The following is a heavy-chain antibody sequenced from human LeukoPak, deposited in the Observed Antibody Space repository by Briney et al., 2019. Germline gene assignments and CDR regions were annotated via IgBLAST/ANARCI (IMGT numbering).Heavy chain of an antibody. J-gene: IGHJ4*02. D-gene: IGHD2-15*01. CDR1: GFTFSSYA. V-gene: IGHV3-23*01. CDR3: AKDRNVVIAAGPDY. Sequence: GGSLRLSCVASGFTFSSYAMSWVRQAPGKGLEWLSGMSGSGGNTYYADSVKGRFTISRDNSKNTLYRQLNSLSAEDTAFYYCAKDRNVVIAAGPDYWGQGTLVTVSS. CDR2: MSGSGGNT.